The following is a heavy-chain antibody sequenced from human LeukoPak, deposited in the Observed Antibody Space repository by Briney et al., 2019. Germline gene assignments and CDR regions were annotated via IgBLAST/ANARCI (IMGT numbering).Heavy chain of an antibody. V-gene: IGHV4-31*03. CDR2: IYYSGST. J-gene: IGHJ4*02. Sequence: SETLSLTCTVSGGSISRGGYYWSWIRQHPGKGLEWIGYIYYSGSTYYNPSLKSRVTISVDTSKNQFSLKLSSVTAADTAVYYCAREIAAAVTDYFDYWGQGTLVTVSS. CDR3: AREIAAAVTDYFDY. D-gene: IGHD6-13*01. CDR1: GGSISRGGYY.